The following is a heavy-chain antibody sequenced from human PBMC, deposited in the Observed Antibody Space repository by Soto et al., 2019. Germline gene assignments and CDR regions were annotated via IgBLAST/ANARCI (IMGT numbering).Heavy chain of an antibody. CDR2: LYWDDDK. D-gene: IGHD5-18*01. Sequence: QITLKESGPTLVKPTQTLTLTCTFSGFSLSTSGVGVGWIRQPPGKALEWLALLYWDDDKRYSPSLKSRLTITXDXXXXXXXXXXXXXXXXXXXXXXXAHRLHGYXAFDSWGQGALVTVSS. V-gene: IGHV2-5*02. CDR3: AHRLHGYXAFDS. J-gene: IGHJ4*02. CDR1: GFSLSTSGVG.